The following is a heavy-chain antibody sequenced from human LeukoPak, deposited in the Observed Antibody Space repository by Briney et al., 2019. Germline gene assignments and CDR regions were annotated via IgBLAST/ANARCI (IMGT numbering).Heavy chain of an antibody. Sequence: GGSLRLSCAASGFTFSRYWMSWVRQAPGKGLEWVAVISYDGSTKYYADSVKGRFTISRDNSKNTLYLQMNSLRAEDTAVYYCARDLEYYGSGSYRFDYWGQGNLVTVSS. V-gene: IGHV3-30-3*01. D-gene: IGHD3-10*01. CDR3: ARDLEYYGSGSYRFDY. J-gene: IGHJ4*02. CDR2: ISYDGSTK. CDR1: GFTFSRYW.